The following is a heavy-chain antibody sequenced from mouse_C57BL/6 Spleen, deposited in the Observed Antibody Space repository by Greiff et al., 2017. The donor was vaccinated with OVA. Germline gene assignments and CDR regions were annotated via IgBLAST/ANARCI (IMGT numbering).Heavy chain of an antibody. CDR1: GFTFSSYA. CDR2: ISDGGSYT. CDR3: ARETKGGAMDY. Sequence: EVQLKESGGGLVKPGGSLKLSCAASGFTFSSYAMSWVRQTPEKRLEWVATISDGGSYTYYPDNVKGRFTISRDNAKNNLYLQMSHLKSEDTAMYYCARETKGGAMDYWGQGTSVTVSS. V-gene: IGHV5-4*01. J-gene: IGHJ4*01. D-gene: IGHD1-3*01.